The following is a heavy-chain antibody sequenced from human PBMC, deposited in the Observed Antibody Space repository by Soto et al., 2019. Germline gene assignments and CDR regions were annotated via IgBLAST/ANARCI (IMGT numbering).Heavy chain of an antibody. Sequence: QVQLVQSGAEVKKPGASVKVSCKTSGYPFTSYGINWVRQAPGQGPEWRGWISAYNGKTSYTQKFQGRVTMTTDTSTSTAYMELRSLRSDDTAVYYCARERLIAVTGLLHYWGQGTLVTVSS. J-gene: IGHJ4*02. CDR1: GYPFTSYG. CDR2: ISAYNGKT. D-gene: IGHD6-19*01. CDR3: ARERLIAVTGLLHY. V-gene: IGHV1-18*01.